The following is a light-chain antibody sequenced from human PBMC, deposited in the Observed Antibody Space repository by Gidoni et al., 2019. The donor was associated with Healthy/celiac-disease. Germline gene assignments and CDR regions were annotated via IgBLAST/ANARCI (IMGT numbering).Light chain of an antibody. CDR1: QGISSY. V-gene: IGKV1-9*01. Sequence: DIQLTQSPSFLSASVGDRVTITCWASQGISSYLAWYQQKPGKAPKLLIYAASTLQSGVPSRFSGSGSGTEFTLKISSLQPEDFATYYCQQLNSYPRTFGQGTKVEIK. J-gene: IGKJ1*01. CDR3: QQLNSYPRT. CDR2: AAS.